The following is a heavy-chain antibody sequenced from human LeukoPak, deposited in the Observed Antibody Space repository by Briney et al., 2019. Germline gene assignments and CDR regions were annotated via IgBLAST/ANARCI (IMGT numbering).Heavy chain of an antibody. CDR3: ATSPGMVARAAAEVPFDY. CDR1: GYTLTELS. CDR2: FDPEDGET. V-gene: IGHV1-24*01. J-gene: IGHJ4*02. D-gene: IGHD6-13*01. Sequence: ASVKVSCKVSGYTLTELSMHWVRQAPGKGLEWMGGFDPEDGETIYAQKPQGRVTMTTDTSTSTAYMELRSLRSDDTAVYYCATSPGMVARAAAEVPFDYWGQGTLVTVSS.